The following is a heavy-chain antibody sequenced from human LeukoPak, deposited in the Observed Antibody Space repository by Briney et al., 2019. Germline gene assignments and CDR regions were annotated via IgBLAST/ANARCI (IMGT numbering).Heavy chain of an antibody. CDR1: GFTVSSNY. CDR2: IYSGGST. J-gene: IGHJ3*02. V-gene: IGHV3-53*01. CDR3: ARGVRAGYYDILTRYPSDAFDI. Sequence: PGGSLRLSCAASGFTVSSNYMSWARQAPGKGLEWVSVIYSGGSTYYADSVKGRSTISRDNSKNTLYLQINSLRAEDTAVYYCARGVRAGYYDILTRYPSDAFDIWGQGTMVTVSS. D-gene: IGHD3-9*01.